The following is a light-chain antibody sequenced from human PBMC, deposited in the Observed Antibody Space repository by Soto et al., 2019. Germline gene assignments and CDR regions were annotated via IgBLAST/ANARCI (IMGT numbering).Light chain of an antibody. J-gene: IGKJ1*01. V-gene: IGKV3-20*01. CDR1: QSVSSSY. CDR3: QQYGSSQWT. Sequence: DIVLTQSPGTLSFSPGERATLSCRASQSVSSSYLVWHQQKPGQAPRLLIYAASRRATGIPDRFSGSGSGKELTLTISRLEPEDFAVYYCQQYGSSQWTFGKGTKVDIX. CDR2: AAS.